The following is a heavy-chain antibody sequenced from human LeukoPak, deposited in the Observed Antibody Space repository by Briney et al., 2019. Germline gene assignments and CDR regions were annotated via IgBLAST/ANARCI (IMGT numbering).Heavy chain of an antibody. Sequence: SETLSLTCTVSGGSISSGDYYWSWIRQPPGKGLEWIGYIYYSGSTNYNPSLKSRVTISVDTSKNQFSLKLSSVTAADTAVYYCARSYPTYYDSSGYYYLGYWGQGTLVTVSS. V-gene: IGHV4-30-4*01. CDR3: ARSYPTYYDSSGYYYLGY. CDR2: IYYSGST. J-gene: IGHJ4*02. D-gene: IGHD3-22*01. CDR1: GGSISSGDYY.